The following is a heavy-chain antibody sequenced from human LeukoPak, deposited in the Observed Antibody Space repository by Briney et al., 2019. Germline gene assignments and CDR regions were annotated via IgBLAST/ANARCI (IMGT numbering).Heavy chain of an antibody. V-gene: IGHV3-23*01. J-gene: IGHJ4*02. Sequence: GGSLRLSCEASGLTFSSYGMSWVRQAPGKGLQWVSAITGDGTTTYHADSVKGRFTISRDNSKNMLYLQMSSLRAEDTAVYYCAKMQGYFDYWGQGTMVPVSS. CDR3: AKMQGYFDY. CDR1: GLTFSSYG. CDR2: ITGDGTTT.